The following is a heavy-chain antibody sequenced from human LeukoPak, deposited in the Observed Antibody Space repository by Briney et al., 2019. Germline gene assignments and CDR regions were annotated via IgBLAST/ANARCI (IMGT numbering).Heavy chain of an antibody. CDR3: GRKAEKRYYYSRDV. D-gene: IGHD1-14*01. CDR2: ISSSSSTI. Sequence: GGSLRLSCAASGFTFSSYSMNWVRQAPGKGLEWVSYISSSSSTIYYADSVKGRFTISRDNAKNSLYLQMNSLRAEDTAVYYCGRKAEKRYYYSRDVWAKGPRSPSP. V-gene: IGHV3-48*01. CDR1: GFTFSSYS. J-gene: IGHJ6*03.